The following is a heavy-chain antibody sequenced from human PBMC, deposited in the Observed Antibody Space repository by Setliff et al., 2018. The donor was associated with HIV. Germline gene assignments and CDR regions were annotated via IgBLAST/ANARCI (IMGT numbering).Heavy chain of an antibody. CDR3: ARHEAYFDY. J-gene: IGHJ4*02. V-gene: IGHV4-39*01. CDR1: GGSIISSNYY. Sequence: TLSLTCTVSGGSIISSNYYWGWVRQPPGKGLEWIGSLYYSVNTYHNPSLKSRVTISVDTSKNQFSLKLTSVTAADTAVYYCARHEAYFDYWGQGALVTVSS. CDR2: LYYSVNT.